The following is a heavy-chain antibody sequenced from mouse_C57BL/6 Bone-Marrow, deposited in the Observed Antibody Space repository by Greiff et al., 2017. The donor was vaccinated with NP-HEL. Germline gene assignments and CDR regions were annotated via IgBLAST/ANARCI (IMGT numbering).Heavy chain of an antibody. V-gene: IGHV5-15*01. CDR3: ARHSLSTGYFGY. CDR1: GFTFSDYG. J-gene: IGHJ2*01. Sequence: EVQLVEPGGGLVQPGGSLKLSCAASGFTFSDYGMAWVRQAPRKGPEWVAFISNLAYSIYYADTVTGRFTISRENAKSTLYLEMSSLRSEDTAMYYCARHSLSTGYFGYWGQGTTLTVST. D-gene: IGHD4-1*02. CDR2: ISNLAYSI.